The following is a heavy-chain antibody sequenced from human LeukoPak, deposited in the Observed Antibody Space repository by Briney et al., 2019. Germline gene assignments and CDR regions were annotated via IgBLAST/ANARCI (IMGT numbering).Heavy chain of an antibody. D-gene: IGHD6-6*01. Sequence: ASVKVSCKASGYTFTGYYMHWVRQAPGQGLEWMGWINPNSGGTNYAQKFQGRVTMTRDTSISTAYMELSRLRSDDTAVYYCAKDPYSSSSWGIYFDYWGQGTLATVSS. CDR1: GYTFTGYY. CDR3: AKDPYSSSSWGIYFDY. CDR2: INPNSGGT. J-gene: IGHJ4*02. V-gene: IGHV1-2*02.